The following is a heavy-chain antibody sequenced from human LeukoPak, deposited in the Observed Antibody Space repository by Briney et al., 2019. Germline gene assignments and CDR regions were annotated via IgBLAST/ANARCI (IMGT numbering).Heavy chain of an antibody. D-gene: IGHD1-26*01. J-gene: IGHJ5*02. Sequence: GESLKISCKGPEYDFDNYWIGWVRQVPGRGREWMGIVYPAGSTIHYSPSFQGRVSISVDRSVSTAYLRWTSLKASHSAIYFCARRRYSDTYLAPWGQGTLVTVSS. CDR1: EYDFDNYW. CDR2: VYPAGSTI. V-gene: IGHV5-51*01. CDR3: ARRRYSDTYLAP.